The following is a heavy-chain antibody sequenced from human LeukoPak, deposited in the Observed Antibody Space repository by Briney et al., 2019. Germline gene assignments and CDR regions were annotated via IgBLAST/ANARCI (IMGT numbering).Heavy chain of an antibody. Sequence: PSENLSLNCTVCGGSISSYYWSWIRQPAGKGLEWIGRIYISGSNNYNPSLKSRVTMSVDTSKNQCSLKLSSVTAADTAVYYCARLQNYYYYYMDVWGKGTTVTVSS. CDR3: ARLQNYYYYYMDV. V-gene: IGHV4-4*07. CDR2: IYISGSN. J-gene: IGHJ6*03. CDR1: GGSISSYY. D-gene: IGHD4-11*01.